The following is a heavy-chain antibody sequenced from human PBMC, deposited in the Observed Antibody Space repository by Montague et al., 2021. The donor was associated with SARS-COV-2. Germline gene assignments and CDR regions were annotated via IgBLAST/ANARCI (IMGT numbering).Heavy chain of an antibody. D-gene: IGHD4-17*01. V-gene: IGHV4-59*08. J-gene: IGHJ3*01. CDR1: DGSITSYY. Sequence: SETLSLTCTVSDGSITSYYWSWVRQPPEKEMEWIGYVFYTGAAVYSPSLVGRVTMSVDTPKSQVSLRLNSVTAADTAVYYCARYGSTEARNAFHVWGQGTVVTVSS. CDR3: ARYGSTEARNAFHV. CDR2: VFYTGAA.